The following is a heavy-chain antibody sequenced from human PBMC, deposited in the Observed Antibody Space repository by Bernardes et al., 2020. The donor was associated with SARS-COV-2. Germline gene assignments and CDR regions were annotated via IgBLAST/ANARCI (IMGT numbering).Heavy chain of an antibody. Sequence: ASVKVSCKASGYTFTGYYIHWVRQAPGQGLEWMGWSNPNSGGTIYAQKFQGRVTMIRDTSISTAYMELSRLRSDDTAMYYCALPPSNYDRYGMDVWGQGTTVTVSS. J-gene: IGHJ6*02. CDR3: ALPPSNYDRYGMDV. V-gene: IGHV1-2*02. CDR2: SNPNSGGT. CDR1: GYTFTGYY. D-gene: IGHD3-22*01.